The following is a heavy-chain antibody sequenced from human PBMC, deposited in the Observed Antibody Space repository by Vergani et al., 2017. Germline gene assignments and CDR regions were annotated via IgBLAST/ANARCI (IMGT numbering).Heavy chain of an antibody. CDR3: ARQVAVAGKWWGPYYYYGMDV. CDR1: GYSFTSYW. CDR2: IDPSDSYT. J-gene: IGHJ6*02. Sequence: EVPLVQSGAEVKKPGESLRISCKGSGYSFTSYWISWVRQMPGKGLEWMGRIDPSDSYTNYSPSFQGHVTISADKSISTAYLQWSSLKASDTAMYYCARQVAVAGKWWGPYYYYGMDVWDQGTTVTVSS. D-gene: IGHD6-19*01. V-gene: IGHV5-10-1*01.